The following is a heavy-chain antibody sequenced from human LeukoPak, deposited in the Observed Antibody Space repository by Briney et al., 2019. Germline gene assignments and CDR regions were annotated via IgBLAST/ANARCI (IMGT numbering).Heavy chain of an antibody. CDR1: GGSISSYY. D-gene: IGHD5-24*01. Sequence: SETLSLTCTVSGGSISSYYWSWIRQPPGKGLEWIGYIYYSGSTNYNPSLKSRVTISVGTSKNQFSLKLSSVTAADTAVYYCARVGDGYNRAYYFDYWGQGTLVTVSS. CDR3: ARVGDGYNRAYYFDY. J-gene: IGHJ4*02. V-gene: IGHV4-59*01. CDR2: IYYSGST.